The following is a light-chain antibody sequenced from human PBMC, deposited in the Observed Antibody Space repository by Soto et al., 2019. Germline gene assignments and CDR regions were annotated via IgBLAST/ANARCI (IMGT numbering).Light chain of an antibody. Sequence: EIVMTQSPGTLSVSPGERATLSCRASQSVSSNLAWYQQKPGQAPRLLIYGASTRATGIPARFSGSGSGTEFTLTISSQQSEDFAVYYCQQYNNWPPLTFGGGTKVEIK. CDR2: GAS. CDR1: QSVSSN. V-gene: IGKV3-15*01. CDR3: QQYNNWPPLT. J-gene: IGKJ4*01.